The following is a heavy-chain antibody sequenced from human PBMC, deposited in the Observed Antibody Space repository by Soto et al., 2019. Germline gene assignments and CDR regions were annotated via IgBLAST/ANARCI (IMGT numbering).Heavy chain of an antibody. Sequence: QVQLVESGGGVVQPGRSLRLSCTASGFTFSSFGMHWVRQAPGKGLEWVAVIWYDGNNKYYADSVKGRFTISRDNSKNTLYLQMNSLRAEDTAVYFCARDQGAFDIWGQGTMVTVSS. CDR3: ARDQGAFDI. CDR2: IWYDGNNK. J-gene: IGHJ3*02. CDR1: GFTFSSFG. V-gene: IGHV3-33*01.